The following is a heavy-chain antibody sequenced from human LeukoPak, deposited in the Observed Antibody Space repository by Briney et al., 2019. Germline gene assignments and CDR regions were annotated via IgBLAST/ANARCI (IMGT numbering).Heavy chain of an antibody. V-gene: IGHV4-38-2*01. Sequence: SETLSLTCAVSGYSISSGYYWGWIRPPPGKGLEWIGRIYHSGSTYYNPSLKSRVTISVDTSKNQFSLKVSSVTAADTAVYYCARQAIAATGNWFDPWGQGTLVTVSS. J-gene: IGHJ5*02. D-gene: IGHD2-15*01. CDR1: GYSISSGYY. CDR2: IYHSGST. CDR3: ARQAIAATGNWFDP.